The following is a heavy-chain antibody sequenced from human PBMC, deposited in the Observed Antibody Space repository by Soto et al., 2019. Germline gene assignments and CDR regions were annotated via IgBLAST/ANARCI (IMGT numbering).Heavy chain of an antibody. D-gene: IGHD4-17*01. V-gene: IGHV1-46*01. CDR2: INPSGGGT. CDR1: GYTFTSYY. Sequence: EASVKVSCKASGYTFTSYYMHWVRQAPGQGLEWMGIINPSGGGTRYAQKFQGRVTMTRDTSTSTVYMQLSSLRSEDTAVYYCAKSTVAGDNFFDPWGHGTLVTVSS. J-gene: IGHJ5*02. CDR3: AKSTVAGDNFFDP.